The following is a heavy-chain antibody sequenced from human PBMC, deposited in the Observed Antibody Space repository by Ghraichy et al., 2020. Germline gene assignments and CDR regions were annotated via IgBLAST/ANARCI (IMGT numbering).Heavy chain of an antibody. J-gene: IGHJ3*02. Sequence: GGSLRLSCAASGFTFSSYAMSWVHQAPGKGLEWVSAISGSGGSTYYADSVKGRFTISRDNSKNTLYLQMNSLRAEDTAVYYCAKTRDITIFGVVIVHDAFDIWGQVTMVTVSS. CDR2: ISGSGGST. V-gene: IGHV3-23*01. CDR1: GFTFSSYA. D-gene: IGHD3-3*01. CDR3: AKTRDITIFGVVIVHDAFDI.